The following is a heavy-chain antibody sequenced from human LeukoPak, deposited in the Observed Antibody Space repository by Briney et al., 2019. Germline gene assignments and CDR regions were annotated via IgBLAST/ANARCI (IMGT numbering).Heavy chain of an antibody. CDR3: ARDCSGTSCYSPGDY. Sequence: GGSLRLSCAASGFTVSSNYMSWVRQAPGKGLEWVSVIYSGGSTYYADSVKGRFTISGDNSKNTLYLQMNSLRAEDTAVYYCARDCSGTSCYSPGDYWGRGTLVTVSS. D-gene: IGHD2-2*02. CDR1: GFTVSSNY. J-gene: IGHJ4*02. V-gene: IGHV3-53*01. CDR2: IYSGGST.